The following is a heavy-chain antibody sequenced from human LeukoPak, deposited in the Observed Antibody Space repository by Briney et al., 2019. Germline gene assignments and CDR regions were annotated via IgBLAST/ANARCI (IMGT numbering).Heavy chain of an antibody. Sequence: PGGSLRRSGAGSGFTFGSHTGHWVPQAPGKGREGLALISYCGSDKYYTDSVKSRFTISRDNTKNPLYLQKNTLRHEDTAVYYCARASGPVNSYFSYFGNPNYQFYPDMDVWGLGNTVTVSS. V-gene: IGHV3-30*04. CDR1: GFTFGSHT. CDR3: ARASGPVNSYFSYFGNPNYQFYPDMDV. D-gene: IGHD3-10*01. CDR2: ISYCGSDK. J-gene: IGHJ6*02.